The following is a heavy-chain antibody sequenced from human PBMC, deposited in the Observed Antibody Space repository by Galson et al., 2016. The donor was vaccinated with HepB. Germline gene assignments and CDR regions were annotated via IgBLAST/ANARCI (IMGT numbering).Heavy chain of an antibody. D-gene: IGHD6-6*01. CDR1: GGSIRGSPYY. Sequence: ETLSLTCNVSGGSIRGSPYYWGWIRQTPGKGLEWLGSIYHTGNTYYNPSLKTRVTLFVDTSKNQFSLTLNSVTAADTAVYYCSRPPSSIAAPSDAFDLWGRGTMVTVSS. CDR2: IYHTGNT. V-gene: IGHV4-39*01. CDR3: SRPPSSIAAPSDAFDL. J-gene: IGHJ3*01.